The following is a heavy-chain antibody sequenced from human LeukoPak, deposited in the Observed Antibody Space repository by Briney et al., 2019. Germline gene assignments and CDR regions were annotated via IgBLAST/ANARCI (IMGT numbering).Heavy chain of an antibody. Sequence: GGSLRLSCAASGLTFSSYSMNWVSRPPGKGVEWVSSISSSSSCMYYADSVKGRFTISRDNAKNSLYLQMSSLRAEDTAVYYCARDEGSGWDWGQGALVTASS. V-gene: IGHV3-21*01. D-gene: IGHD6-19*01. J-gene: IGHJ4*02. CDR1: GLTFSSYS. CDR3: ARDEGSGWD. CDR2: ISSSSSCM.